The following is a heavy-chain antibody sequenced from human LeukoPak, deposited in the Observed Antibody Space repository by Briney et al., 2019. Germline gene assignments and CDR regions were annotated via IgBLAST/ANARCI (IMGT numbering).Heavy chain of an antibody. J-gene: IGHJ4*02. Sequence: GGSLRLSCAASGFTFSTFWMHWVRQAPGKGLVWVSHIKSDGSSTSYADPVKGRFTISRDNAKNTLYLQMNSLRAEDTAVYYCARDRGYTQDYWGQGTLVTVSS. D-gene: IGHD5-12*01. V-gene: IGHV3-74*01. CDR1: GFTFSTFW. CDR3: ARDRGYTQDY. CDR2: IKSDGSST.